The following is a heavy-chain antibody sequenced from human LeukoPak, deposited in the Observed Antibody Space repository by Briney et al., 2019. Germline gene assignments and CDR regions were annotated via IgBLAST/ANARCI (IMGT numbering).Heavy chain of an antibody. J-gene: IGHJ4*02. D-gene: IGHD6-6*01. V-gene: IGHV1-18*01. CDR1: GCTFTSYG. CDR2: ISAYNGNT. Sequence: ASVKVSCKASGCTFTSYGISWVRQAPAQGLEWMGWISAYNGNTNYAQKLQGRVTMTTDTSTSTAYMELRSLRSDDTAVYYCARDAYSSSPFDYWGQGTLVTVSS. CDR3: ARDAYSSSPFDY.